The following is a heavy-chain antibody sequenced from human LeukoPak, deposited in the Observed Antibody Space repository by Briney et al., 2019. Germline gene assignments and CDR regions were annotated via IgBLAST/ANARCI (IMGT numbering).Heavy chain of an antibody. CDR3: GRDNTPLYDYDRSGYFPDAFDI. D-gene: IGHD3-22*01. V-gene: IGHV4-31*03. Sequence: SETLSLTCTVSGGSISSGGYYWSWIRQHPGKGLEWIGYIYYSGTTYYNPSLKSRATISVDTSKNQFTLKLSSVTAADTAVYYCGRDNTPLYDYDRSGYFPDAFDIWGQATMVTDCS. J-gene: IGHJ3*02. CDR2: IYYSGTT. CDR1: GGSISSGGYY.